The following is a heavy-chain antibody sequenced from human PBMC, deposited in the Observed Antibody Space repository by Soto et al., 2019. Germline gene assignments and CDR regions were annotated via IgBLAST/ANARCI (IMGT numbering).Heavy chain of an antibody. CDR3: SHMESRVASYGLDV. Sequence: QITLKESGPTLVKPTQTLTLTCTFSGFSLDTSGVGVAWIRQPPGKALEWLTLIYWDDDKRYSPSLRSRLTITKDTSENRVVLTMPNMDPVDTATHYCSHMESRVASYGLDVWGQGTTVTVSS. V-gene: IGHV2-5*02. CDR1: GFSLDTSGVG. CDR2: IYWDDDK. D-gene: IGHD3-3*01. J-gene: IGHJ6*02.